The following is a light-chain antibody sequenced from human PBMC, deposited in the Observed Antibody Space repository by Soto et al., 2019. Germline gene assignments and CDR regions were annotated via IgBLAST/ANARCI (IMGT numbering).Light chain of an antibody. Sequence: EIVMTQSPATLSVSPGERATLSCRASQSVSSNLAWYQQKPGQAPRLLIYSASTRANGIPARFSGSGSGTEFTLTISSLQSEDFAVYYCQQYNNWPRTFGQGTKVDI. V-gene: IGKV3-15*01. J-gene: IGKJ1*01. CDR1: QSVSSN. CDR3: QQYNNWPRT. CDR2: SAS.